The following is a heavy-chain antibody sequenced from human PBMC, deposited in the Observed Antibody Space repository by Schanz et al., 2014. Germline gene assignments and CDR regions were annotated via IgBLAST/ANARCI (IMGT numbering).Heavy chain of an antibody. CDR2: INGNGGIT. D-gene: IGHD3-3*01. CDR3: ARGVRIDY. Sequence: GQLVESGGGVVQPGRSLRLSCSASGFTFSTYAMSWVRQAPGKGLEWVSAINGNGGITYYADSVKGRFTISRDNAKNSLYLQMNSLRAEDTAVYYCARGVRIDYWGQGTLVTVSS. J-gene: IGHJ4*02. CDR1: GFTFSTYA. V-gene: IGHV3-23*04.